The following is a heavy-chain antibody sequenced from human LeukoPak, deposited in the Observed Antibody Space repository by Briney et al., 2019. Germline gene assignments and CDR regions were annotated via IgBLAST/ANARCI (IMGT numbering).Heavy chain of an antibody. D-gene: IGHD1-14*01. CDR2: INHSGST. CDR1: GGSFGGYY. CDR3: ARRVKPFDY. J-gene: IGHJ4*02. Sequence: PSETLSLTCAVYGGSFGGYYWSWIRQPPGKGLEWIGEINHSGSTNYNPSLKSRVTISVDTSKNQFSLKLSSVTAADTAVYYCARRVKPFDYWGQGTLVTVSS. V-gene: IGHV4-34*01.